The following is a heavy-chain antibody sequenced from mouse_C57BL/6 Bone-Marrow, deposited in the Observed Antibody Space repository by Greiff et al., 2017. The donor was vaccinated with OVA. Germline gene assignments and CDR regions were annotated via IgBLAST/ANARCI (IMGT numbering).Heavy chain of an antibody. V-gene: IGHV5-17*01. Sequence: EVMLVESGGGLAKPGGSLKLSCAASGFTFSDYGMHWVRQAPEKGLEWVAYISSGSSTIYYADTVKGRFTISRDNAKNTLFLQMTSLRSEDTAMYYCAKINYWYFDVWGTGTAVTVSS. CDR2: ISSGSSTI. J-gene: IGHJ1*03. CDR1: GFTFSDYG. CDR3: AKINYWYFDV.